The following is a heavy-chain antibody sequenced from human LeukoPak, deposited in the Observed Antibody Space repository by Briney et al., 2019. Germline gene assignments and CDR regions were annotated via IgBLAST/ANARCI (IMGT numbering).Heavy chain of an antibody. CDR1: GFTFSSYA. Sequence: GGSLRLSCAASGFTFSSYAMHWVRQAPGKGLEWVAVISYDGSNKHYADSVKGRFTISRDNSKNTLYLQMNSLRAEDTAVYYCARDLLGYCSGGSCYTLGYWGQGTLVTVSS. J-gene: IGHJ4*02. V-gene: IGHV3-30*04. D-gene: IGHD2-15*01. CDR3: ARDLLGYCSGGSCYTLGY. CDR2: ISYDGSNK.